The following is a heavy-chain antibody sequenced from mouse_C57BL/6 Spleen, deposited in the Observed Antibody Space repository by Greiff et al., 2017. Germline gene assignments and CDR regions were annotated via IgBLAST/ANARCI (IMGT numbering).Heavy chain of an antibody. CDR2: IRNKANGYTT. J-gene: IGHJ1*03. Sequence: EVKLVESGGGLVQPGGSLSLSCAASGFTFTDYYMSWVRQPPGKALEWLGFIRNKANGYTTEYSASVKGRFTISRDISQSILYLQMNALRAEDSATYYCARLYGNYVWYFDVWGTGTTVTVSS. CDR3: ARLYGNYVWYFDV. CDR1: GFTFTDYY. V-gene: IGHV7-3*01. D-gene: IGHD2-1*01.